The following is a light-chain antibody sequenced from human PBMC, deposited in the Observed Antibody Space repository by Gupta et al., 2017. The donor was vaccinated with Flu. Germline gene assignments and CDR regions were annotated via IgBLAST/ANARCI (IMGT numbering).Light chain of an antibody. CDR2: STS. J-gene: IGKJ3*01. V-gene: IGKV1-39*01. CDR1: QSISSY. CDR3: QQSYSIPKT. Sequence: PPSLSASVGDRVTITCRASQSISSYLNWYQQKPGKAPKLLIQSTSSLQSGVPSRFSGSGSGTDFTLTIRSLQPEDFAIYYCQQSYSIPKTFGPGTKVDIK.